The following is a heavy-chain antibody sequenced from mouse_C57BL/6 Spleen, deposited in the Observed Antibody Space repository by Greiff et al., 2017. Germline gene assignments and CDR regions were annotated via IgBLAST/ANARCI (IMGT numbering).Heavy chain of an antibody. V-gene: IGHV1-26*01. Sequence: VQLQQSGPELVKPGASVKISCKASGYTFTDYYMNWVKQSHGKSLEWIGDINPNNGGTSYNQKFKGKATLTVDKSSSTAYMELRSLTSEDSAVYYCARSHSNYGAMDYWGQGTSVTVSS. D-gene: IGHD2-5*01. CDR2: INPNNGGT. J-gene: IGHJ4*01. CDR3: ARSHSNYGAMDY. CDR1: GYTFTDYY.